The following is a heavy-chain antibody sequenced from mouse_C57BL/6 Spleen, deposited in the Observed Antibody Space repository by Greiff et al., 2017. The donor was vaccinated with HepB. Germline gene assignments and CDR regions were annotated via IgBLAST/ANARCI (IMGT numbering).Heavy chain of an antibody. V-gene: IGHV1-75*01. D-gene: IGHD1-1*01. CDR2: IFPGSGST. J-gene: IGHJ2*01. CDR1: GYTFTDYY. CDR3: ARMGYGSSAPNYFDY. Sequence: QVQLQQSGPELVKPGASVKISCKASGYTFTDYYINWVKQRPGQGLEWIGWIFPGSGSTYYNEKFKGKATLTVDKSSSTAYMLLSSLTSEDSAVYFCARMGYGSSAPNYFDYWGQGTTLTVSS.